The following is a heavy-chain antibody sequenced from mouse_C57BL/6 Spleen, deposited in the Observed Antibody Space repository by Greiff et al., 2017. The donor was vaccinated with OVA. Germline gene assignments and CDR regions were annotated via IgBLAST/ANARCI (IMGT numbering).Heavy chain of an antibody. V-gene: IGHV1-59*01. J-gene: IGHJ2*01. CDR2: IDPSDSYT. CDR3: ARDSYYSNLYYFDY. D-gene: IGHD2-5*01. Sequence: QVQLQQPGAELVRPGTSVKLSCKASGYTFTSYWMHWVKQRPGQGLEWIGVIDPSDSYTNYNQKFKGKATLTVDTSSSTAYMQLSSLTSEDSAVYYCARDSYYSNLYYFDYWGKGTTLTVSS. CDR1: GYTFTSYW.